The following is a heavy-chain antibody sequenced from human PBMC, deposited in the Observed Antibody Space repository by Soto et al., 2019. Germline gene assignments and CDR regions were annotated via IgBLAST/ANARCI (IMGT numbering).Heavy chain of an antibody. CDR1: GFTFSSYG. V-gene: IGHV3-33*01. CDR3: ARAGDSDAFDI. D-gene: IGHD3-16*01. J-gene: IGHJ3*02. Sequence: QVQLVESGGGVVQPGRSLRLSCAASGFTFSSYGMHWVRQAPGKGLEWVAVIWYDGSNKYYADSVKGRFTISRDNSKNTLYLQMNSLRAEDTAVYYCARAGDSDAFDIWGQGTIVTVSS. CDR2: IWYDGSNK.